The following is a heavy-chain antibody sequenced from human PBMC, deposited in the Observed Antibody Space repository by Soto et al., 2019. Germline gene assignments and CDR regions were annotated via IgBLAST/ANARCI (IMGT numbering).Heavy chain of an antibody. V-gene: IGHV1-69*01. Sequence: QVQLVQSGAEVKEPGSSVKVSCKASGGTFSSYAISWVRQAPGQGLEWMGGIIPIFGTANYAQKFQGRVTITADESTSTAYMELSSLRSEDTAVYYCARGYYDSSGYYPENYYFDYWGQGTLVTVSS. CDR2: IIPIFGTA. CDR3: ARGYYDSSGYYPENYYFDY. CDR1: GGTFSSYA. J-gene: IGHJ4*02. D-gene: IGHD3-22*01.